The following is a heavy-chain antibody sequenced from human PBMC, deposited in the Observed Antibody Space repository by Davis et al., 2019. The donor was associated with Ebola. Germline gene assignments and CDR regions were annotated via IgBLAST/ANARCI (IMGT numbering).Heavy chain of an antibody. J-gene: IGHJ6*02. Sequence: SGPTLVKPKQTLTLTCTCSGFSLTTRGVGVAWIRQPPGKALQWLGIIYWDDDKRYSPPLKSRLTIIKDTSKNQVVLTVTNMDPVDTSTYYCAHWSSLYGMDVWGQGTTVTVSS. V-gene: IGHV2-5*02. D-gene: IGHD3-10*01. CDR2: IYWDDDK. CDR1: GFSLTTRGVG. CDR3: AHWSSLYGMDV.